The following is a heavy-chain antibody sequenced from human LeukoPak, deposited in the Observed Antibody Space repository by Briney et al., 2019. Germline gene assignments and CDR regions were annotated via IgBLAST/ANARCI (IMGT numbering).Heavy chain of an antibody. CDR2: ISSSSSYI. V-gene: IGHV3-21*01. Sequence: GGSLRLSCAASGFTFSSYSMNWVRQAPGKGLEWVSSISSSSSYIYYTDSVKGRFTISRDNAKNSLYLQMNSLRAEDTAVYYCARGMGATVVPVDYWGQGTLVTVSS. CDR1: GFTFSSYS. CDR3: ARGMGATVVPVDY. D-gene: IGHD4-23*01. J-gene: IGHJ4*02.